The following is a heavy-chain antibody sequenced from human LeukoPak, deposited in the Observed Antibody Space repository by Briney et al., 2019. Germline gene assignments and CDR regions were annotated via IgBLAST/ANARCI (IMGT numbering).Heavy chain of an antibody. D-gene: IGHD3-3*01. Sequence: GGSLRLSCTASGFTFGDYTMSWVRQAPGKGLEWVSSISSSSSYIYYADSVKGRFTISRDNAKNSLYLQMNSLRAEDTAVYYCARATQPFGVVYSAGYYYYMDVWGKGTTVTVSS. CDR3: ARATQPFGVVYSAGYYYYMDV. J-gene: IGHJ6*03. CDR1: GFTFGDYT. CDR2: ISSSSSYI. V-gene: IGHV3-21*01.